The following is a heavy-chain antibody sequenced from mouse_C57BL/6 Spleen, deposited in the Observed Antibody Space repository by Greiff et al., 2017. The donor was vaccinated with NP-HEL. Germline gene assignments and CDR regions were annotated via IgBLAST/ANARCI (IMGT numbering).Heavy chain of an antibody. CDR3: ARWGSNMDY. V-gene: IGHV1-69*01. D-gene: IGHD1-1*01. J-gene: IGHJ4*01. CDR2: IDPSDSYT. Sequence: VQLQQPGAELVMPGASVKLPCKASGYTFTSYWMHWVKQRPGQGLEWIGEIDPSDSYTNYNQKFKGKSTLTVDKSSSTAYMQLSSLTSEDSAVYYCARWGSNMDYWGQGTSVTVSS. CDR1: GYTFTSYW.